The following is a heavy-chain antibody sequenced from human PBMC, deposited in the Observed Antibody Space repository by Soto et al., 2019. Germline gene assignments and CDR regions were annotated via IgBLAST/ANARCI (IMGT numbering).Heavy chain of an antibody. Sequence: QLQLQESGPGLVKPSETLSLTCTVSGGSISSSSYYWGWIRQPPGKGLEWIGSIYYSGSTYYNPSPKSRVTISVDTSKNQFSLKLSSVTAADTAVYYCARHVVGGGSYYFGYNWFDPWGQGTLVTVSS. J-gene: IGHJ5*02. V-gene: IGHV4-39*01. CDR3: ARHVVGGGSYYFGYNWFDP. CDR1: GGSISSSSYY. D-gene: IGHD1-26*01. CDR2: IYYSGST.